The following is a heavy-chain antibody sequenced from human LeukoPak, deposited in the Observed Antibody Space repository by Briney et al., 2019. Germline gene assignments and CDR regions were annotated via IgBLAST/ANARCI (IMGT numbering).Heavy chain of an antibody. CDR2: ISAYNGNT. J-gene: IGHJ5*02. D-gene: IGHD3-9*01. Sequence: GASVKVSCKASGYTFTSYGISWVRQAPGQGLEWMGWISAYNGNTNYAQKLQGRVTMTTDTSTSTAYMELRSLRSDDTAVYYCARDMARITIFWGTWFDPWGQGTLVTVSS. V-gene: IGHV1-18*01. CDR3: ARDMARITIFWGTWFDP. CDR1: GYTFTSYG.